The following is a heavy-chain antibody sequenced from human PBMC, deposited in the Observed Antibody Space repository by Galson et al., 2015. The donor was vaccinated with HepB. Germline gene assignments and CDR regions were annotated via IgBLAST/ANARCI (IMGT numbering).Heavy chain of an antibody. V-gene: IGHV1-69*13. J-gene: IGHJ4*02. CDR3: AGATELGYCSSTSGYGGYFDY. CDR1: GGTFSSYA. Sequence: SVKVSCKASGGTFSSYAISWVRQAPGQGLEWVGGIIPIFGTANYAQKFQGRVTITADESTSTAYMELSSLRSEDTAVYYCAGATELGYCSSTSGYGGYFDYWGQGTLVTVSS. CDR2: IIPIFGTA. D-gene: IGHD2-2*01.